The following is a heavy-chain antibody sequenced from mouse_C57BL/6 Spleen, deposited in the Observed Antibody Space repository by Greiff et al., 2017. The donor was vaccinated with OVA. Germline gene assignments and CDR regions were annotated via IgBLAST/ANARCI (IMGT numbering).Heavy chain of an antibody. CDR2: IWTGGGT. CDR3: ARNYYGSSYYFDY. V-gene: IGHV2-9-1*01. J-gene: IGHJ2*01. CDR1: GFSLTSYA. Sequence: VKLVESGPGLVAPSQSLSITCTVSGFSLTSYAISWVRQPPGKGLEWLGVIWTGGGTNYNSALKSRLSISKDNSKSQVFLKMNSLQTDDTARYYCARNYYGSSYYFDYWGQGTTLTVSS. D-gene: IGHD1-1*01.